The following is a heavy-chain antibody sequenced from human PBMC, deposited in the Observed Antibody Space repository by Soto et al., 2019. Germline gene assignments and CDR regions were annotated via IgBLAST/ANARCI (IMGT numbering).Heavy chain of an antibody. J-gene: IGHJ4*02. CDR1: GFTFNNYG. Sequence: GGSLRLSCATSGFTFNNYGMHWVRQAPGKGLEWVAVIWFDGSDEYYADSVKGRFTISRDNSKNTLYLQMNSLRAEDTSIYYCARVDILTGVIDYWGQGTLVTVSS. CDR3: ARVDILTGVIDY. V-gene: IGHV3-33*01. CDR2: IWFDGSDE. D-gene: IGHD3-9*01.